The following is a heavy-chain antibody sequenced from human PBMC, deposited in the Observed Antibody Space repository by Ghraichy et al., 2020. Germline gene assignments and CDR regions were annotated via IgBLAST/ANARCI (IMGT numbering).Heavy chain of an antibody. J-gene: IGHJ6*02. D-gene: IGHD3-10*01. CDR3: ARIYGSGSFSFYYYDGMDV. V-gene: IGHV3-7*03. Sequence: GGSLRLSCAASGFTFSSYWMSWVRQAPGKGLEWVSNIKQDGSENNYADSVKGRFTISRDNAKSSLYLQMNSLRAEDTAVYYCARIYGSGSFSFYYYDGMDVWGQGTTVTVSS. CDR2: IKQDGSEN. CDR1: GFTFSSYW.